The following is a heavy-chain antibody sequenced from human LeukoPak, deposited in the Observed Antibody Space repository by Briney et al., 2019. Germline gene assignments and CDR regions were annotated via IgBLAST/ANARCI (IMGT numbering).Heavy chain of an antibody. CDR2: VSDNGGST. V-gene: IGHV3-23*01. Sequence: PGGSLRLSCAASGFTFRLLAMNWVRQAPGKGLEWVSLVSDNGGSTHYSDSVKGRFTISRDNSKNTVSLQMNDLKAEDTAVYYCAKDVRPGGGGMDVWGQGTTVTVSS. D-gene: IGHD3-10*02. CDR3: AKDVRPGGGGMDV. CDR1: GFTFRLLA. J-gene: IGHJ6*02.